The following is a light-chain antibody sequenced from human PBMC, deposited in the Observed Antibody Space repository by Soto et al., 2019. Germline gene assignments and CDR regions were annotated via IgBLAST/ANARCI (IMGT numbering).Light chain of an antibody. CDR2: SAS. V-gene: IGKV1-39*01. CDR3: QQTLRPRHK. Sequence: DIQMTQSPASLSASVGDRVSITCRASQTISSYLNWYQQKPGAAPKLLIYSASTLQSGVPSRFSGSGFGTDYTLTISSLQHADFEVYYCQQTLRPRHKFGQGTKAEIK. CDR1: QTISSY. J-gene: IGKJ2*01.